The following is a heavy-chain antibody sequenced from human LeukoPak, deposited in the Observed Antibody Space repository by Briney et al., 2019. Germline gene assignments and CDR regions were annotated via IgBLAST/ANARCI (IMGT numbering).Heavy chain of an antibody. V-gene: IGHV3-23*01. CDR3: ANGSSFISGYSYNWFDP. CDR1: GFTFSSYG. J-gene: IGHJ5*02. CDR2: IRGSGGST. Sequence: PGGSLRLSCAASGFTFSSYGMSWVRQAPGKGLEWVSAIRGSGGSTYYADSVKGRFTISRDNSKNTLYLQMDSLRVEDTAVYYRANGSSFISGYSYNWFDPWGQGTLVTVSS. D-gene: IGHD3-22*01.